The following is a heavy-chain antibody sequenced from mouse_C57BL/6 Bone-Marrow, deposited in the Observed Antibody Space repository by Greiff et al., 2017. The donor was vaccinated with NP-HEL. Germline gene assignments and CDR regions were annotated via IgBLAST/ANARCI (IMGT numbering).Heavy chain of an antibody. CDR1: GFTFSNYW. Sequence: DVHLVESGGGLVQPGGSMKLSCVASGFTFSNYWMNWVRQSPEKGLEWVAQIRLKSDNYATHYAESVKGRFTISRDDSKSSVYLQMNNLRAEDTGIYYCTNDGYYDWGQGTTLTVSS. CDR3: TNDGYYD. V-gene: IGHV6-3*01. D-gene: IGHD2-3*01. CDR2: IRLKSDNYAT. J-gene: IGHJ2*01.